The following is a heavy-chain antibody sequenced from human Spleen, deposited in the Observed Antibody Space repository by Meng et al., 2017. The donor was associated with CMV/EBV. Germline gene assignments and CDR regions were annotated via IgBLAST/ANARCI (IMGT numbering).Heavy chain of an antibody. V-gene: IGHV3-66*02. CDR3: ARNLVLPAAIQYYYRNYGMDV. CDR2: IYSVGST. J-gene: IGHJ6*02. Sequence: GESLKISCAVSGFTVSTTYMSWVRQAPGKGLEWVSTIYSVGSTYYAESVKGRFTISRDDAKNTLSLQMNSLRVDDTAAYYCARNLVLPAAIQYYYRNYGMDVWSQGTTVTVSS. D-gene: IGHD2-2*01. CDR1: GFTVSTTY.